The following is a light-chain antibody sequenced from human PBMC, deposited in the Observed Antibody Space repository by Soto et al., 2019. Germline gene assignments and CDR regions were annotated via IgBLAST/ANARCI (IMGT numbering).Light chain of an antibody. J-gene: IGLJ1*01. CDR1: SSGVGGYNY. CDR3: SSYTSSSIDYV. V-gene: IGLV2-14*01. Sequence: QSALTQPASVSGSPGQSITISCTGTSSGVGGYNYVSWYQQHPGKAPKLMIYEVSNRPSGVSNRFSGSKSGNTASLTISGLQAEDEADYYCSSYTSSSIDYVFRTGTKLTVL. CDR2: EVS.